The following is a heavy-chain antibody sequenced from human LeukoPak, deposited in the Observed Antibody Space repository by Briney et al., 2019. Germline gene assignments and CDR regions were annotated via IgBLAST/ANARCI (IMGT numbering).Heavy chain of an antibody. J-gene: IGHJ4*02. D-gene: IGHD6-19*01. V-gene: IGHV3-30*02. Sequence: TGGSLRLSCAASGFTFSSYGMHWVRQAPGKGLEWVAFIRYDGSNKYYADSVKGRFTISRDNSKNTLYLQMNSLRAEDTAVYYCARKMYSSGWYGFDYWGQGTLVTVSS. CDR2: IRYDGSNK. CDR1: GFTFSSYG. CDR3: ARKMYSSGWYGFDY.